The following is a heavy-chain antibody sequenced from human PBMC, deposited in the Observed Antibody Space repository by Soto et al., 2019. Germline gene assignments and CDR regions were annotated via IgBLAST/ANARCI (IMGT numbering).Heavy chain of an antibody. CDR1: GFTFSSYW. CDR3: ARTSWDY. Sequence: PVRALRLSCAASGFTFSSYWMHWVRQAPGKGLLWVSRINSDGSSTSYADSVKGRFTISRDNAKNTLYLQMNSLRAEDTAVYYCARTSWDYWGEGTLVTVSS. CDR2: INSDGSST. V-gene: IGHV3-74*01. D-gene: IGHD2-15*01. J-gene: IGHJ4*02.